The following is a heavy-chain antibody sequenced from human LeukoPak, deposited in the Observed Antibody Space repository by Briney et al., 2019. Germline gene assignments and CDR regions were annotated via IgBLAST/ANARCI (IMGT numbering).Heavy chain of an antibody. D-gene: IGHD5-12*01. Sequence: GGSLRLSCAAPGFTFSSYAMSWVRQAPGKGLEWVAVISYDGSNKYYADSVKGRFTVSRDNSKNTLYLQMNSLRAEDTAVYYCAKDWEPQAWIYHRGAFDIWGQGTMVTVSS. J-gene: IGHJ3*02. CDR3: AKDWEPQAWIYHRGAFDI. CDR1: GFTFSSYA. CDR2: ISYDGSNK. V-gene: IGHV3-30-3*01.